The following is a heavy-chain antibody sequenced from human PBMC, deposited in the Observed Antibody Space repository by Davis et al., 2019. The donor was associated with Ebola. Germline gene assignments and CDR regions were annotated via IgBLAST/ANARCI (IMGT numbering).Heavy chain of an antibody. CDR3: VRHGGHTGPAAYQHYGMDL. CDR1: GDSISSSSYY. V-gene: IGHV4-39*01. Sequence: MPSETLSLTCTVSGDSISSSSYYWGWIRQPPGRGLEWIGSVFYSGTTYYNSSLNSRVTIFVDTSKTQFYLTVTSVTAADAAVYYCVRHGGHTGPAAYQHYGMDLWGQGTTVIVSS. D-gene: IGHD3-3*02. CDR2: VFYSGTT. J-gene: IGHJ6*02.